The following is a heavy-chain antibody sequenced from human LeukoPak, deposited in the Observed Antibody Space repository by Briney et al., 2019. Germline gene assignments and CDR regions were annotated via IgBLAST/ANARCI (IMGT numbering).Heavy chain of an antibody. CDR2: INPNSGGT. CDR1: GYTFTGYY. CDR3: ARRLEVPAVRYGISRYYCYMDV. Sequence: ASVKVSCKASGYTFTGYYMHWVRQAPGQGLEWMGWINPNSGGTNYAQKFQGKVTMARDTSISTAYMEVSRLRYDDTAVYYCARRLEVPAVRYGISRYYCYMDVWGKGTTVTVSS. D-gene: IGHD2-2*01. V-gene: IGHV1-2*02. J-gene: IGHJ6*03.